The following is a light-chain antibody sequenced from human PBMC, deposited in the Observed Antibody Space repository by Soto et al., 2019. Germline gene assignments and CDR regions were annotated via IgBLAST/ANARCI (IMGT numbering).Light chain of an antibody. CDR1: QNVNGY. J-gene: IGKJ3*01. CDR2: DTS. Sequence: EIVLTQSPATLSLSPGERASLSCRASQNVNGYVAWYQQKPGHPPRLLIYDTSTRATGVPVRFSGSWSGTNFTLTISSLESEDFSVYGCRRRYNWLYTFGRGTKVDL. CDR3: RRRYNWLYT. V-gene: IGKV3-11*01.